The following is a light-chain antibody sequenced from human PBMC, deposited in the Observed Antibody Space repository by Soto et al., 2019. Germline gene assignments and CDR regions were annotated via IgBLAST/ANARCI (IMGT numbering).Light chain of an antibody. CDR3: AAWDDSLSSHV. Sequence: QSALTQPPSASGTPGQRVTISCSGSSSNIGTDYVYWYQQFPGTAPKLLIYSNNQRPSGVPDRFSVSKSGTSASLAISGLRSEDEADYYCAAWDDSLSSHVFGTGTKVTVL. CDR2: SNN. V-gene: IGLV1-47*02. CDR1: SSNIGTDY. J-gene: IGLJ1*01.